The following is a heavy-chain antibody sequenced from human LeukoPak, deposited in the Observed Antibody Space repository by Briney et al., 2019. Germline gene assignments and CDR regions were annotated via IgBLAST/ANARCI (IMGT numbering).Heavy chain of an antibody. CDR2: TSGSGGNT. Sequence: PGGSLRLSCAASGFTFSSFAMSWVRQAPGKGLEWVSSTSGSGGNTYYAHSVKGRFTISRDNFKNTLFLQMNSLRAEDTATYYCAKQRANYGYVFDYWGQGTLVTVSS. J-gene: IGHJ4*02. CDR3: AKQRANYGYVFDY. D-gene: IGHD3-16*01. CDR1: GFTFSSFA. V-gene: IGHV3-23*01.